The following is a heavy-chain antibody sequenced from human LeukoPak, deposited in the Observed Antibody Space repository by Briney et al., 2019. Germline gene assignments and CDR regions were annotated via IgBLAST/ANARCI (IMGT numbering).Heavy chain of an antibody. V-gene: IGHV3-30*04. Sequence: PGGSLRLSCAASGFTFSSYAMHWVRQAPGKGLEWVAVISYDGSNKYYADSVKGRFTISRDNSKNTLYLQMNSLRAEDTAVYYCARDRRYYYGSGSSYDYWGQGTLVTVSS. CDR1: GFTFSSYA. CDR3: ARDRRYYYGSGSSYDY. J-gene: IGHJ4*02. CDR2: ISYDGSNK. D-gene: IGHD3-10*01.